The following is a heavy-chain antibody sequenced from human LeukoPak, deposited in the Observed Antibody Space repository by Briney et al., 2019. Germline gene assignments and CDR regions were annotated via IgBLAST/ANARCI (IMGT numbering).Heavy chain of an antibody. CDR2: INHSGST. Sequence: SETLSLTCAVYGGSFSGYYWSWIRQPPGKGLEWIGEINHSGSTNYNPSLKSRVTISVDTSKNHFSLKLSSVTAADTAVYYCARGPRTYYYDSSGYYPDYWGQGTLVTVSS. J-gene: IGHJ4*02. CDR3: ARGPRTYYYDSSGYYPDY. V-gene: IGHV4-34*01. CDR1: GGSFSGYY. D-gene: IGHD3-22*01.